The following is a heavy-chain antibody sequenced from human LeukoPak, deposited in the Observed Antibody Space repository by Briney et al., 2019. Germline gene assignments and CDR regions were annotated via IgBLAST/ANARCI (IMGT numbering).Heavy chain of an antibody. J-gene: IGHJ4*02. D-gene: IGHD3-22*01. Sequence: GGSLRLSCAASGYTFSSYAMSWVRQAPGKGLEWVSGISGSGGSTYYADSVKGRFTISRDNSKNTLYLQMTSLRAEDTAVYYFAKDQGWIVVGSFDYWGQGTLVTVSS. V-gene: IGHV3-23*01. CDR3: AKDQGWIVVGSFDY. CDR1: GYTFSSYA. CDR2: ISGSGGST.